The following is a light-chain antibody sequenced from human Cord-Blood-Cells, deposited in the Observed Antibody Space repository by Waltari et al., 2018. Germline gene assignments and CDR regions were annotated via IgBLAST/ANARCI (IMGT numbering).Light chain of an antibody. V-gene: IGKV1-5*01. J-gene: IGKJ1*01. CDR1: QSISSW. CDR2: DAS. Sequence: DIQMTQSPSTLSTSVGDRVTITCRASQSISSWLAWYQQKPGKAPKLLIYDASSLESGVPSMFSGSGSGTEFTLTISSLQPDYFATYYCQQYNSYSTFGQGTKVEIK. CDR3: QQYNSYST.